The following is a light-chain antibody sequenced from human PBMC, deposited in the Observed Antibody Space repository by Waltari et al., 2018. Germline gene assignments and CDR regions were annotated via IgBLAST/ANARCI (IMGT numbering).Light chain of an antibody. Sequence: QTVVTQEPSLSVSPGGTVTLTCTLSSGSVSTTSYATWYQQTPGQPPRTLVYKGNARSSGVPDRFAGSILGNKAALTITGAQADDESDYYCALDMGSGIWVFGGGTKLTVL. V-gene: IGLV8-61*01. CDR2: KGN. J-gene: IGLJ3*02. CDR1: SGSVSTTSY. CDR3: ALDMGSGIWV.